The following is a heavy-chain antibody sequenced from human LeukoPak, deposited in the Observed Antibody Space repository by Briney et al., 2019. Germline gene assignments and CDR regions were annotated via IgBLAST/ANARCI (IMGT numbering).Heavy chain of an antibody. D-gene: IGHD3-3*01. CDR2: IKSKTDGGTT. J-gene: IGHJ4*02. CDR1: GFTFSNAW. Sequence: GGSLRLSCAASGFTFSNAWVSWVRQAPGKGLEWVGRIKSKTDGGTTDYAAPVKGRFTISRDDSKNTLYLQMNSLKTEDTAVYYCTTDMYDFWSGYKFDYWGQGTLVTVSS. CDR3: TTDMYDFWSGYKFDY. V-gene: IGHV3-15*01.